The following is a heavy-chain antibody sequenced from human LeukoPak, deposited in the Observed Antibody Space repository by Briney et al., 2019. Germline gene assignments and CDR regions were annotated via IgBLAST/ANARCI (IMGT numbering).Heavy chain of an antibody. D-gene: IGHD6-19*01. CDR3: ARDRAVAGFQH. Sequence: PGGSLRLSCAVSGFTVSSSYMSWVRQAPRKGLEWVSFIYGGGSRYYADSVKGRFTISRDNSKNTVDLQMNSLRAEDTAVYYCARDRAVAGFQHWGQGTLVTVSS. CDR1: GFTVSSSY. V-gene: IGHV3-66*01. CDR2: IYGGGSR. J-gene: IGHJ1*01.